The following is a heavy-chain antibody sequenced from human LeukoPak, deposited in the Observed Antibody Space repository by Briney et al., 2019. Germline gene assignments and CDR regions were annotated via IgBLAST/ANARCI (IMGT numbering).Heavy chain of an antibody. CDR1: GFTVSSNY. CDR2: IYSGGST. CDR3: ARVGVVVPIDY. V-gene: IGHV3-66*01. D-gene: IGHD2-2*01. Sequence: PGGSLRLSCAASGFTVSSNYMSWVRQAPGKGLEWVSVIYSGGSTYYADSVKGRFTISRDNSKNSLYLQMNSLRAEDTAVYYCARVGVVVPIDYWGQGTLVTVSS. J-gene: IGHJ4*02.